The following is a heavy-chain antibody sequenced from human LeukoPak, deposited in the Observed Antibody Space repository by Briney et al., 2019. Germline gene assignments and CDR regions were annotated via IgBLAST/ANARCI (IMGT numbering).Heavy chain of an antibody. CDR3: ARYSYGAPFDY. CDR2: IYSGGST. J-gene: IGHJ4*02. Sequence: PGGSLRLSCAASGFTVSSNYMSWVRQAPRKGLEWVSVIYSGGSTYYADSVKGRFTISRDNSKNTLYLQMNSLRAEDTAVYYCARYSYGAPFDYWGQGTLVTVSS. D-gene: IGHD5-18*01. CDR1: GFTVSSNY. V-gene: IGHV3-53*01.